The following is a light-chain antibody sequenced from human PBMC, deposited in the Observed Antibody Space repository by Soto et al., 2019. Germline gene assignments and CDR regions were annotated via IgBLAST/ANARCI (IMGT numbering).Light chain of an antibody. CDR2: DAS. V-gene: IGKV3-11*01. CDR1: QSVSYY. Sequence: EIVLTQSPGTLSLSPGERATLSCRASQSVSYYLAWYQQKPGQAPRLLIYDASSRATGVPDRFSGSGSGTDFTLTISSLEPEDSAVYYCQQRHMWPITFGQGTRLEI. CDR3: QQRHMWPIT. J-gene: IGKJ5*01.